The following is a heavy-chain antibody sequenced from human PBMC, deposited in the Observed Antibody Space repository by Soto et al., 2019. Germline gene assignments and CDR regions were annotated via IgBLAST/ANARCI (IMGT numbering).Heavy chain of an antibody. D-gene: IGHD1-26*01. CDR3: ARTKWGLDYYGGMDV. V-gene: IGHV1-2*02. Sequence: QVQLVQSGAEVKKSGASVKVSCKASGYTFSDYFIQWLRQAPGQGLEWVAWINPKTAATNYAKKFQDRVTVTSDTDVRTGYLELARLSPYDTAVYYCARTKWGLDYYGGMDVWGQGTAVTVSS. CDR2: INPKTAAT. CDR1: GYTFSDYF. J-gene: IGHJ6*02.